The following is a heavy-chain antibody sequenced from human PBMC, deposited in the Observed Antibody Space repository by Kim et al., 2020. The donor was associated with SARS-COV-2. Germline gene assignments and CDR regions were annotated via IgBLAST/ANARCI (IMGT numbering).Heavy chain of an antibody. J-gene: IGHJ4*02. CDR3: ARSGTYYDILTGPRPYYFDY. D-gene: IGHD3-9*01. CDR2: ISSSSSYI. V-gene: IGHV3-21*01. CDR1: GFTFSSYS. Sequence: GGSLRLSCAASGFTFSSYSMNWVRQAPGKGLECVSSISSSSSYIYYADSVKGRFTISRDNAKNSLYLQMNSLRAEDTAVYYCARSGTYYDILTGPRPYYFDYWGQGTLVTVSS.